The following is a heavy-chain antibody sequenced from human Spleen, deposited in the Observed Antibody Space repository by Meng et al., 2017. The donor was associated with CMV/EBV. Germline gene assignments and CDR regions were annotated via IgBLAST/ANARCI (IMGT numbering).Heavy chain of an antibody. J-gene: IGHJ6*02. CDR3: AKELPRGGRGGMDV. V-gene: IGHV3-43*01. CDR2: ISWDGGST. CDR1: GFTFDDYT. D-gene: IGHD3-16*01. Sequence: GGSLRLSCAASGFTFDDYTMHWVRQAPGKGLEWVSLISWDGGSTYYADSVKGRFTISRDNSKNSLYLQMNSLRTEDTAVYYCAKELPRGGRGGMDVWGQGTTVTVSS.